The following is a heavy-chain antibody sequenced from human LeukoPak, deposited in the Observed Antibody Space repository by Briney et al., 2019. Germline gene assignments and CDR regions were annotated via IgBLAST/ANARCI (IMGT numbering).Heavy chain of an antibody. V-gene: IGHV4-34*01. D-gene: IGHD3-10*01. CDR1: GGSFSGYY. CDR3: ARKAGTYYYGSGSYFNFDY. CDR2: INHSGST. Sequence: PSETLSLTCAVYGGSFSGYYWSWIRQPPGEGLEWIGEINHSGSTNYNPSLKSRVTISVDTSKNQFSLKLSSVTAADTAVYYCARKAGTYYYGSGSYFNFDYWGQGTLVTVSS. J-gene: IGHJ4*02.